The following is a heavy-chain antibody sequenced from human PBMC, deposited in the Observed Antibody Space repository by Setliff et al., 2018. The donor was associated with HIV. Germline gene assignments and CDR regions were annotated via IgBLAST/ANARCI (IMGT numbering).Heavy chain of an antibody. D-gene: IGHD2-15*01. Sequence: PSETLSLTCSVSGGSIRGTSFYWGWIRQPPGKGLEWIANIYYSGHAYCNPSLESRVSIPVDTSKNQFSLKVRSVTAADTAVYYCARQVTVVGYFETAAGSFNYWGPGTLVTVSS. CDR1: GGSIRGTSFY. CDR3: ARQVTVVGYFETAAGSFNY. J-gene: IGHJ4*02. CDR2: IYYSGHA. V-gene: IGHV4-39*01.